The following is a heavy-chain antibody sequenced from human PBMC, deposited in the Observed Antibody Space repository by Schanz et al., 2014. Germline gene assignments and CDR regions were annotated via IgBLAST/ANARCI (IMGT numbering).Heavy chain of an antibody. CDR3: ARDRLECGAECYSVEVFEI. J-gene: IGHJ4*02. CDR2: ISPYTGNT. V-gene: IGHV1-18*01. CDR1: GGTFSTYT. D-gene: IGHD2-21*01. Sequence: QVQLVQSGAEVKKPGSSVKVSCKASGGTFSTYTISWVRQAPGQGLEWVGWISPYTGNTHYFDKMEGRVTMTTDTSTSTAYMELRSLRSDDTAVYYCARDRLECGAECYSVEVFEIWGQGTLVIVSS.